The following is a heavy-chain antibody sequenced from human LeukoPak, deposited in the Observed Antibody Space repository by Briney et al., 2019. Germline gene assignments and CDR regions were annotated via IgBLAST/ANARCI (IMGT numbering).Heavy chain of an antibody. Sequence: SETLSLTCTVSRGSIRSYYWSWIRQSPGKRQEWIGYIYYSGSTSYNPSLKSRVTISVDTSKNQFSLKLRSVTAADTAVYYCARDRRYYDSTGWGHHAFDIWGQGTMVTVSS. CDR1: RGSIRSYY. CDR3: ARDRRYYDSTGWGHHAFDI. D-gene: IGHD3-22*01. V-gene: IGHV4-59*01. J-gene: IGHJ3*02. CDR2: IYYSGST.